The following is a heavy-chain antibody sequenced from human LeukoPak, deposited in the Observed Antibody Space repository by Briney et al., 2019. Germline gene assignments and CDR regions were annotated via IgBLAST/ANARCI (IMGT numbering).Heavy chain of an antibody. J-gene: IGHJ4*02. CDR1: GYNFTNYW. V-gene: IGHV5-51*01. D-gene: IGHD6-19*01. CDR3: ARRRGDTVAGPDY. CDR2: IHPGGPNT. Sequence: GGSLEISCQGSGYNFTNYWIAWGRPVPGQGPEDMGIIHPGGPNTKDSPSFEGQVIISVDKSISTAYLQWSSLKASDSAIYYCARRRGDTVAGPDYWGQGTLVTVSS.